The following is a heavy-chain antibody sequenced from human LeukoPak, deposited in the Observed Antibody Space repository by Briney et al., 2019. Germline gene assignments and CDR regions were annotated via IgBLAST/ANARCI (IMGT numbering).Heavy chain of an antibody. V-gene: IGHV3-30*02. CDR3: AKDGQRYYDSSGSLGY. CDR2: IRYDGSNK. Sequence: PGGSLRLSCAASGFTFSSYGMHWVRQAPGKGLEWVAFIRYDGSNKYYADSVKGRFTISRDNSKNTLYLQMNSLRAEDTAVYYCAKDGQRYYDSSGSLGYWGQGTLVTVSS. D-gene: IGHD3-22*01. CDR1: GFTFSSYG. J-gene: IGHJ4*02.